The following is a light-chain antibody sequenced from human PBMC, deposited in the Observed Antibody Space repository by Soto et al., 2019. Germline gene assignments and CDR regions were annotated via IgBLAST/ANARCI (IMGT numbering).Light chain of an antibody. Sequence: DIHMTQSPYTLSASVGDRVTITCRTGQIIDNWLAWYQQKPGKPPKLLIYRASSLETGVPSRFSSSGSGTEFTLTISNLQPDDSATYYCQEYNSYFGGGTKLEIK. CDR1: QIIDNW. CDR3: QEYNSY. J-gene: IGKJ4*01. V-gene: IGKV1-5*03. CDR2: RAS.